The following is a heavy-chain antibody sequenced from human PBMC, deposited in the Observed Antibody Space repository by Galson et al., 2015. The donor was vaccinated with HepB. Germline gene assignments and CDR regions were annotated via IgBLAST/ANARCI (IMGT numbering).Heavy chain of an antibody. CDR1: GFTFSSYG. V-gene: IGHV3-30*18. D-gene: IGHD3-10*01. CDR2: ISYDGSNK. J-gene: IGHJ3*02. Sequence: SLRLSCAASGFTFSSYGMHWVRQAPGKGLEWVAVISYDGSNKYYADSVKGRFTISRDNSKNTLYLQMNSLRAEDTAVYYCAKDLDYGSGGDAFDIWGQGTMVTVSS. CDR3: AKDLDYGSGGDAFDI.